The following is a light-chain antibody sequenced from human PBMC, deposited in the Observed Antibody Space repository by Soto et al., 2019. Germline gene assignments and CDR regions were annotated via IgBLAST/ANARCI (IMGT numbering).Light chain of an antibody. Sequence: EIVMTQSPGTLSLSPGERATLSCRASQSVSSSFLAWYQQQPGQAPRLLIYGASSRATGIPGRFSGSGSGTEFTLTISGLEPEDFAVYYCQQYGSSPWTFGQGTKVEIK. CDR1: QSVSSSF. V-gene: IGKV3-20*01. CDR2: GAS. J-gene: IGKJ1*01. CDR3: QQYGSSPWT.